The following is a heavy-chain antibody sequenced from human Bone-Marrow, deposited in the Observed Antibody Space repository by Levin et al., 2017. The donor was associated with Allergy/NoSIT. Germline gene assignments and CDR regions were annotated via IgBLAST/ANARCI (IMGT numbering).Heavy chain of an antibody. Sequence: GGSLRLSCEGSGFAFRSYAMNWVRQVPGKGLEWVAGCSGRSDNIVYADAVKGRFTISRDNSKKTVSLQMTSLRVDDAAVYFCAKDSTMDITRDRYFDLWGRGTLVSVSS. V-gene: IGHV3-23*01. J-gene: IGHJ2*01. D-gene: IGHD3-10*01. CDR2: CSGRSDNI. CDR1: GFAFRSYA. CDR3: AKDSTMDITRDRYFDL.